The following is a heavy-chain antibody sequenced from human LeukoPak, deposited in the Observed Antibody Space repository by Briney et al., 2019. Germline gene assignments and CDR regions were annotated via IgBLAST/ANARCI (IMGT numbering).Heavy chain of an antibody. CDR3: ARDERYYDFWSGRD. CDR1: GFTFSDYY. CDR2: ISSSGSAE. Sequence: GGSLRLSCAASGFTFSDYYMSWMRQAPGKGLEWVSFISSSGSAEYYADSVKGRFTISRDNAKNLLYLQMSSLTAEHTAVYYCARDERYYDFWSGRDWGQGTLVTVSS. J-gene: IGHJ4*02. D-gene: IGHD3-3*01. V-gene: IGHV3-11*04.